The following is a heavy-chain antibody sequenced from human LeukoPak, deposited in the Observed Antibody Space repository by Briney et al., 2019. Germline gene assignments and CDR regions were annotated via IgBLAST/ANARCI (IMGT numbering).Heavy chain of an antibody. Sequence: SETLSLTCTVSGGSISSYYWSWIRQPAGKGLEWIGRIHTSGSTNYSPSLKSRVTMSVDTSKNQFSLKLSSVTAADTAVYYCARDRYYYDSSARYFDYWGQGTLVTVSS. V-gene: IGHV4-4*07. CDR3: ARDRYYYDSSARYFDY. CDR2: IHTSGST. CDR1: GGSISSYY. J-gene: IGHJ4*02. D-gene: IGHD3-22*01.